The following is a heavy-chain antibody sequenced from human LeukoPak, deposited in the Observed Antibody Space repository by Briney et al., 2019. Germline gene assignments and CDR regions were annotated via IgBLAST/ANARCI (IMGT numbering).Heavy chain of an antibody. V-gene: IGHV4-59*01. CDR1: GGSISSYY. Sequence: SETLSLTCTVSGGSISSYYWSWIRQPPGKGLEWLGYIYYSGSTNYNPSLKSRVTISVDTSKNQFSLKLSSVTAADTAVYYCARAKQLGYYYYYYMDVWGKGTTVTVSS. CDR3: ARAKQLGYYYYYYMDV. J-gene: IGHJ6*03. D-gene: IGHD6-13*01. CDR2: IYYSGST.